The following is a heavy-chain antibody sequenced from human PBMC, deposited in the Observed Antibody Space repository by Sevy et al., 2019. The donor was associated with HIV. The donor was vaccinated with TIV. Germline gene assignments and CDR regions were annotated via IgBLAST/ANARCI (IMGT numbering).Heavy chain of an antibody. CDR2: IRNKAKSSTT. CDR3: AAVAADRGYFNI. Sequence: GGCLRLSCAASGFIFGDLYMDWVRQAPGKGLKWIGRIRNKAKSSTTEYAASVKGRFTITRDDSKNSLYLQMNSLKTEETARYYCAAVAADRGYFNIWGRGTLVTVSS. D-gene: IGHD6-19*01. V-gene: IGHV3-72*01. J-gene: IGHJ2*01. CDR1: GFIFGDLY.